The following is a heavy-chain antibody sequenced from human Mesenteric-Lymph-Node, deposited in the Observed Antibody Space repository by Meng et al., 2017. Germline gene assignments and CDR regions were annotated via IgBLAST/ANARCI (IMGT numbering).Heavy chain of an antibody. V-gene: IGHV3-74*01. CDR2: INNDGRST. D-gene: IGHD4-23*01. CDR3: ARNYDGGVDY. Sequence: EVQLVESGGGVVQPGGSRRLACAASGFTFSSYGMYWVRQAPGKGLEWVSRINNDGRSTGYADSVKGRFTISRENAKNTLYLQMNSLRAEDTAVYHCARNYDGGVDYWGQGTLVTVSS. CDR1: GFTFSSYG. J-gene: IGHJ4*02.